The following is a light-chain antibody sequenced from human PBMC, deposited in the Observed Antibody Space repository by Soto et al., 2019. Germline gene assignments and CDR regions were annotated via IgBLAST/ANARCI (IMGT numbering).Light chain of an antibody. CDR3: QQYGSSPLT. V-gene: IGKV3-20*01. CDR1: QSVRSSY. CDR2: GAS. Sequence: EIVLTQSPGTLSLSPGERATLSCRASQSVRSSYLAWYQQKPGQAPRLLMYGASSRASGIPDSFSGSGSGTDFTLTISRLEPEDFAVFYCQQYGSSPLTFGQGTKVEIK. J-gene: IGKJ1*01.